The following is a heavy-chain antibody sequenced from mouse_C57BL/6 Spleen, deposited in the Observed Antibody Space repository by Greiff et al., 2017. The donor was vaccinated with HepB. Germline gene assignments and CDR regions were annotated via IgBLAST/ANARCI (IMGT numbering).Heavy chain of an antibody. CDR1: GFTFSSYA. D-gene: IGHD1-1*01. J-gene: IGHJ2*01. V-gene: IGHV5-4*01. CDR2: ISDGGSYT. Sequence: EVQVVESGGGLVKPGGSLKLSCAASGFTFSSYAMSWVRQTPEKRLEWVATISDGGSYTYYPDNVKGRFTISRDNAKNNLYLQMSHLKSEDTAMYYCARGDYGSSYGGFDYWGQGTTLTVSS. CDR3: ARGDYGSSYGGFDY.